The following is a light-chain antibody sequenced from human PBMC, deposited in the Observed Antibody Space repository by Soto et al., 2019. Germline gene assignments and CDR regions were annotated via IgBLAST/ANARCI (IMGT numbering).Light chain of an antibody. J-gene: IGKJ2*01. CDR2: DAS. V-gene: IGKV1-5*01. CDR1: QRVDRW. Sequence: DIQMTQSPATLSASVGDRVTITCRASQRVDRWLAWYQQKPGQAPKLLISDASTLESGVPSRFSGSGSVTEFTLTITSLQPDDFATYYCQQYKDHTYTFGQGTRVESK. CDR3: QQYKDHTYT.